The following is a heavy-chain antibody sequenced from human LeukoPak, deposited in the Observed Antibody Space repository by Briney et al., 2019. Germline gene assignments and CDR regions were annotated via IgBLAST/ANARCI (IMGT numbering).Heavy chain of an antibody. CDR3: AKHHYSSSRDYFDY. CDR2: ISGSGGST. D-gene: IGHD6-13*01. Sequence: PGGSLRLSCAASGFTFGTYAMTWVRQAPGKGLEWVSVISGSGGSTNYADSVKGRFIISRDNSRNTLFLQMNSLRAEDTAVYYCAKHHYSSSRDYFDYWGQGTLATVSS. V-gene: IGHV3-23*01. J-gene: IGHJ4*02. CDR1: GFTFGTYA.